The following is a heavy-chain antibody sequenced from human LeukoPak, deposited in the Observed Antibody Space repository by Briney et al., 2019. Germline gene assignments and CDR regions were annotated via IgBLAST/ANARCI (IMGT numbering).Heavy chain of an antibody. V-gene: IGHV1-18*01. CDR2: ISAYNGNT. D-gene: IGHD6-13*01. Sequence: ASVTVSCKASGYTFTSYGISWVRQAPGQGLEWMGWISAYNGNTNYAQKLQGRVTMTTDTSTNTAYMELRSLRSDDTAVYYCAKTFSSWYNGMDVWGQGTTVTVSS. J-gene: IGHJ6*02. CDR1: GYTFTSYG. CDR3: AKTFSSWYNGMDV.